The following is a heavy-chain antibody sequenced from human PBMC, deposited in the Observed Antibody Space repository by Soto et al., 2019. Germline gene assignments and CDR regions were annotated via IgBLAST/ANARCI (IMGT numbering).Heavy chain of an antibody. D-gene: IGHD3-10*01. CDR1: VGSVRSGSYD. CDR3: ARVFGSGLYYFDS. J-gene: IGHJ4*02. V-gene: IGHV4-61*01. CDR2: IYDSGSS. Sequence: SGSLSLTSTVSVGSVRSGSYDWSWIRKPPGKGLEWIGYIYDSGSSNYNPSLKSRVTISVDMSKNQFSLKLSSVTAADTAVYYCARVFGSGLYYFDSWGQGPLVNV.